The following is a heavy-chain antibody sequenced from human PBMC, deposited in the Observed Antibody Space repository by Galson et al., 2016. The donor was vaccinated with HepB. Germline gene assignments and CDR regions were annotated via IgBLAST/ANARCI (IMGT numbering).Heavy chain of an antibody. CDR1: GDSISSGAYY. J-gene: IGHJ5*02. Sequence: LSLTCTVSGDSISSGAYYWSWIRQHPGKGLECIGYIYYSGTTYYNPSLKSRVTISVDASKNQFSLKLASVTAADTAVYYCARRTVRYESWFDPWGQGALVTVSA. V-gene: IGHV4-31*03. CDR3: ARRTVRYESWFDP. CDR2: IYYSGTT. D-gene: IGHD4-17*01.